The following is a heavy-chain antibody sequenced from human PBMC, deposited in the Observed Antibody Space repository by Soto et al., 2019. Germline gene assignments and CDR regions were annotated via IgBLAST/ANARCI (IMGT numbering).Heavy chain of an antibody. V-gene: IGHV3-30*18. Sequence: QVQLVESGGGVVQPGRSLRLSCAAYGFTFSSYGMHWVRQAPGKGLEWVAVISYDGSNKYYADSVKGRFTISRDNSKNTLYLQMNSLRAEDTAVYYCAKDRNIVATTFDYWGQGTLVTVSS. CDR2: ISYDGSNK. CDR3: AKDRNIVATTFDY. CDR1: GFTFSSYG. D-gene: IGHD5-12*01. J-gene: IGHJ4*02.